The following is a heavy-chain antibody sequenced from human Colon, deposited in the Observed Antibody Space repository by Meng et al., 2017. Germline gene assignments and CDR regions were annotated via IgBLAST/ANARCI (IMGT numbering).Heavy chain of an antibody. CDR2: INHSGST. V-gene: IGHV4-34*01. Sequence: SETLSLTCAVYGGSFSGYYWSWIRQPPGKGPEWIGEINHSGSTNYNPSLKSRVTISVDTSKNQFSLKLSSVTAADTAVYYCARLQRYCSGGSCYFKGPFDYWGQGTLVTVSS. CDR1: GGSFSGYY. J-gene: IGHJ4*02. CDR3: ARLQRYCSGGSCYFKGPFDY. D-gene: IGHD2-15*01.